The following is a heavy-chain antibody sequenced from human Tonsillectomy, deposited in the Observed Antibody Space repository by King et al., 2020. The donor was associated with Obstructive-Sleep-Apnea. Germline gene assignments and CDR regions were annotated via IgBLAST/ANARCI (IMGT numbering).Heavy chain of an antibody. D-gene: IGHD6-13*01. CDR3: ARRASGYSSSWPEYFQH. CDR2: ISYDGSNK. Sequence: QVQLVESGGGVVQPGRSLRLSCAASGFTFSSYDMHWVRQAPGKGLEWVAVISYDGSNKYYADSVKGLFTISRDNTKNTLYLQMNSPRAEDTAGYYCARRASGYSSSWPEYFQHWGQGTLVTVSS. V-gene: IGHV3-30*04. J-gene: IGHJ1*01. CDR1: GFTFSSYD.